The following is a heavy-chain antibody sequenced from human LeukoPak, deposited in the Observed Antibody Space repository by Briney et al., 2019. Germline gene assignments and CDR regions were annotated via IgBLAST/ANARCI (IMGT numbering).Heavy chain of an antibody. V-gene: IGHV3-64*02. Sequence: GGSLRLSCATSGFTFSDHALHWVRQAPGKDLQYVSAISRNGTRTFYADSVKDRLTISRDKSTKTLYLQMGSLRVEDMGVYYCVRDSFYTGYDRGFGYWGQGTLVTVS. CDR2: ISRNGTRT. CDR3: VRDSFYTGYDRGFGY. CDR1: GFTFSDHA. D-gene: IGHD5-12*01. J-gene: IGHJ4*02.